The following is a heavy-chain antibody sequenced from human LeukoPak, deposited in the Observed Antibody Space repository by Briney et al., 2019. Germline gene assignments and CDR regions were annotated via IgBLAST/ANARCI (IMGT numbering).Heavy chain of an antibody. CDR2: ISWNSGSI. CDR3: AKGGTGRNDAFDI. Sequence: GRSLRLSCAASGFTFDDCAMHWVRQSPGKGLEWVSGISWNSGSIGYADSVKGRFTISRDNAKNSLYLQMNSLRAEDMALYYCAKGGTGRNDAFDIWGQGRMVTVSS. CDR1: GFTFDDCA. D-gene: IGHD1-1*01. J-gene: IGHJ3*02. V-gene: IGHV3-9*03.